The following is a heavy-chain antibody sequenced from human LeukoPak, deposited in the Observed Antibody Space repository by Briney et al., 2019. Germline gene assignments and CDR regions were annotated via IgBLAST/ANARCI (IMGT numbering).Heavy chain of an antibody. Sequence: QPGGSLRLSCAASGFTCSSYEMNWVRQAPGKGLEWCSYISSSGSTIYYADSVKGRFTISRANAKNSLYLQMNSLRAEATADYYSARVYYDSSGYHYLDYWGQGTLVTVSS. CDR1: GFTCSSYE. CDR3: ARVYYDSSGYHYLDY. D-gene: IGHD3-22*01. J-gene: IGHJ4*02. CDR2: ISSSGSTI. V-gene: IGHV3-48*03.